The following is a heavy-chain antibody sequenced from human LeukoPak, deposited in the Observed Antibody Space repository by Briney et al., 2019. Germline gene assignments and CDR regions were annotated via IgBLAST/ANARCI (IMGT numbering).Heavy chain of an antibody. Sequence: GGSLRLSCTASGFTFGDYAMSWFRQAPGKGLEWVGFIRSKAYGGTTEYAASVKGRFTISRDDSKSIAYLQMNSLKTEDTAVYYCTRDPQMYSVAVYYWGQGTLVTVSS. CDR2: IRSKAYGGTT. D-gene: IGHD6-19*01. J-gene: IGHJ4*02. CDR3: TRDPQMYSVAVYY. V-gene: IGHV3-49*03. CDR1: GFTFGDYA.